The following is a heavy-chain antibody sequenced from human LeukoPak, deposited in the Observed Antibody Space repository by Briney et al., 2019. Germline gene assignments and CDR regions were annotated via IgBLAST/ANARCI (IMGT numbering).Heavy chain of an antibody. CDR2: INHSGST. D-gene: IGHD1-26*01. Sequence: SETLSLTCAVYGGSFSGYYWSWIRQPPGKGLEWIGEINHSGSTNYNPSLKSRVTISVDTSKNQFSLKLSSVTAADTAVYYCARNSESDLCLDYWGQGTLVTVSS. J-gene: IGHJ4*02. CDR1: GGSFSGYY. V-gene: IGHV4-34*01. CDR3: ARNSESDLCLDY.